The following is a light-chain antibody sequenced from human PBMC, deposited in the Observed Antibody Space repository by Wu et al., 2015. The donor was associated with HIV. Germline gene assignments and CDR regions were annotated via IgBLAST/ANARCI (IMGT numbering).Light chain of an antibody. CDR1: QDVSSA. J-gene: IGKJ1*01. V-gene: IGKV1-12*01. Sequence: QSPSSVSASVGDKITITCRASQDVSSALAWYQQKPGKAPKLLIYAASSLQSGVPSRFSGSGSGTDFTLTITSLQPEDVATYYCQKYNTAPWTFG. CDR2: AAS. CDR3: QKYNTAPWT.